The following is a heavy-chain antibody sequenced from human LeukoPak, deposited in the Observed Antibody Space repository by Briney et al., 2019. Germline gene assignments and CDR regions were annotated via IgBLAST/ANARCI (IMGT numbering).Heavy chain of an antibody. CDR1: GGSFSGYY. V-gene: IGHV4-34*01. CDR2: INHSGST. D-gene: IGHD1-14*01. Sequence: SETLSLTCAVYGGSFSGYYWSWIRQPPGKGLEWIGEINHSGSTNYNPSLKSRVTISVDRSKNQFSLKLSSVTAADTAVYYCARARLYHHTFDYWGQGTLVTVSS. CDR3: ARARLYHHTFDY. J-gene: IGHJ4*02.